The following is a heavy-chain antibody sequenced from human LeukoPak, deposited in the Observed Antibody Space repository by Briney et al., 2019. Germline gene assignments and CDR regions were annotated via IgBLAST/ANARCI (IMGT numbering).Heavy chain of an antibody. D-gene: IGHD6-13*01. CDR2: MNTNTGDT. CDR1: GYTFTANY. Sequence: GASVKVSCKASGYTFTANYMHWVRQALGQGLEWMGWMNTNTGDTKNAQKFQGCVTMTRDTSITTAYMELSRLTFDDTAVYYCARGSGTSWYDYWGQGTLVTVSS. CDR3: ARGSGTSWYDY. V-gene: IGHV1-2*04. J-gene: IGHJ4*02.